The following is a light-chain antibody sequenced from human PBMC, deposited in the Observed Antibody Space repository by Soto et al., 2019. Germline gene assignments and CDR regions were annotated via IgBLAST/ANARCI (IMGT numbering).Light chain of an antibody. CDR1: SSDIGGYNY. CDR3: VSHISVAYRSIYV. V-gene: IGLV2-14*01. CDR2: DVT. Sequence: QSALTQPASVSGSPGQSITISCTGTSSDIGGYNYVSWYQQHPGNAPKLIIYDVTNRPSGVSNRFSGSKSGDTASLTISGLLAEDEADYYCVSHISVAYRSIYVFGTGTKLTVL. J-gene: IGLJ1*01.